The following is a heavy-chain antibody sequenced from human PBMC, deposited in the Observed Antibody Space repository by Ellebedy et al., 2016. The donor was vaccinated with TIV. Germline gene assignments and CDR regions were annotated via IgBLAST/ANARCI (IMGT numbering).Heavy chain of an antibody. D-gene: IGHD3-10*01. V-gene: IGHV3-23*01. Sequence: GESLKISCAASGFTLSTYAMSWVRQTPGKVLEWVSAISATGDRTHYPDSVRGRFTISRDSSKNTLYLQMNSLKAEDTAVYYCARETWFGELLSAEYWGQGTLVTVSS. CDR3: ARETWFGELLSAEY. J-gene: IGHJ4*02. CDR1: GFTLSTYA. CDR2: ISATGDRT.